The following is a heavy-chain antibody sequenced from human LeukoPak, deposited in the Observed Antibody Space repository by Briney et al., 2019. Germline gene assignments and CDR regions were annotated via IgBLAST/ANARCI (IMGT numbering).Heavy chain of an antibody. Sequence: SSETLSLTCTVSGGSISSSSYYWGWIRQPPGKGLEWIGSIYYSGSTYYNPSLKSRVTTSVDTSKNQFSLKLSSVTAADTAVYYCARDVADCSSTSCRLLYYYYYGMDVWGQGTTVTVSS. CDR2: IYYSGST. J-gene: IGHJ6*02. D-gene: IGHD2-2*01. CDR1: GGSISSSSYY. CDR3: ARDVADCSSTSCRLLYYYYYGMDV. V-gene: IGHV4-39*07.